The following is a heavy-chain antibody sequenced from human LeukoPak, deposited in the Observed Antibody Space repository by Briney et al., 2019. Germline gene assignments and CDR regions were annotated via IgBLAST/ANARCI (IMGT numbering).Heavy chain of an antibody. V-gene: IGHV4-30-4*01. CDR2: IYYSGST. J-gene: IGHJ4*02. CDR3: ARDNGYGQLDS. D-gene: IGHD2-15*01. Sequence: PSETLSLTCTVSGDSINSGDYYWSWIRQPPGNGLEWTGYIYYSGSTYYNPSLKSRVTISVDTSKNQFSLKLSSVTAADTAVYYCARDNGYGQLDSWGQGTLVTVSS. CDR1: GDSINSGDYY.